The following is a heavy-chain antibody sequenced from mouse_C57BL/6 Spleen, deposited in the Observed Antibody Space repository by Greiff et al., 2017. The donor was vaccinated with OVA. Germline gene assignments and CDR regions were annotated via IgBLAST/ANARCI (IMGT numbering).Heavy chain of an antibody. J-gene: IGHJ2*01. Sequence: QVQLKESGAELVKPGASVKISCKASGYAFSSYWMNWVKQRPGKGLEWIGQIYPGDGDTNYNGKFKGKATLTADKSSSTAYMQLSSLTSEDSAVYFCARTYGSSYGLFDYWGQGTTLTVSS. D-gene: IGHD1-1*01. CDR2: IYPGDGDT. CDR1: GYAFSSYW. CDR3: ARTYGSSYGLFDY. V-gene: IGHV1-80*01.